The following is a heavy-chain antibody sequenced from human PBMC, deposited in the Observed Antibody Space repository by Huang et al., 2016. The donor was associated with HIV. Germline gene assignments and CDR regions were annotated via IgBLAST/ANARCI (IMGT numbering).Heavy chain of an antibody. CDR1: GFTFSSYS. CDR3: ARVGGVAAGTFGTFDI. D-gene: IGHD6-19*01. CDR2: SSSSSRNI. J-gene: IGHJ3*02. V-gene: IGHV3-21*01. Sequence: EVQLVESGGGLVKPGGSLRLSCAASGFTFSSYSMNWVRQAQGKGLEWVISSSSSSRNIYYADSVKGRFTISRDNAKNSLYLQMNSLRAEDTAVYYCARVGGVAAGTFGTFDIWGQGTMVTVSS.